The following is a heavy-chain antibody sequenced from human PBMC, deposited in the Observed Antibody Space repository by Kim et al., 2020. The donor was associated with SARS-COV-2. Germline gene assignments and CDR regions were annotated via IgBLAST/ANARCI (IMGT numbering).Heavy chain of an antibody. CDR3: ARAGLKLYCSGGSCPRGWFDP. Sequence: SETLSLTCTVSGGSISSGGYYWSWIRQHPGKGLEWIGYIYYSGSTYYNPSLKSRVTISVDTSKNQFSLKLSSVTAADTAVYYCARAGLKLYCSGGSCPRGWFDPWGQGTLVTVSS. CDR1: GGSISSGGYY. V-gene: IGHV4-31*03. CDR2: IYYSGST. J-gene: IGHJ5*02. D-gene: IGHD2-15*01.